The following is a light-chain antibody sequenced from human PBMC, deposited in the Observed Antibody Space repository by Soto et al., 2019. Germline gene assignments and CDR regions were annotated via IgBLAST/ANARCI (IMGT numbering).Light chain of an antibody. CDR1: SSNIGSNT. V-gene: IGLV1-44*01. CDR2: SND. J-gene: IGLJ2*01. CDR3: AAWDDSLNGRVV. Sequence: QSVLTQPPSASGTPGQRVTISCSGRSSNIGSNTVHWYQQLPGTAPKLLIYSNDQRPSGVTDRFSGSKSGTSASLAISGLQSEDEADYYCAAWDDSLNGRVVFGGGTKVTVL.